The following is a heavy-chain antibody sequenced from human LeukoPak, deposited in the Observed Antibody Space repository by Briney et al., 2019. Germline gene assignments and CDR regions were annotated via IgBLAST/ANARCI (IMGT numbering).Heavy chain of an antibody. CDR2: IWYGGSNK. V-gene: IGHV3-33*08. CDR1: GFTFSSYG. J-gene: IGHJ4*02. CDR3: ARDILFDY. Sequence: GGSLRLSCAASGFTFSSYGMHRVRQAPGKGLEWVAVIWYGGSNKYYADSVKGRFTISRDNSKNTLYLQMNSLRAEDTAVYYCARDILFDYWGQGTLVTVSS.